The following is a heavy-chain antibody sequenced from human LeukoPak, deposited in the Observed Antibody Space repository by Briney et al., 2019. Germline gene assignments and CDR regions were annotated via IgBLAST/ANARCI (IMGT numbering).Heavy chain of an antibody. CDR3: ARGGPDEITMVRGVIPWFDP. J-gene: IGHJ5*02. Sequence: SETLSLTCAVYGGSFSGYCWSWIRQPPGKGLEWIGEINHSGSTNYNPSLKSRVTISVDTSKNQFSLKLSSVTAADTAVYYCARGGPDEITMVRGVIPWFDPWGQGTLVTVSS. D-gene: IGHD3-10*01. V-gene: IGHV4-34*01. CDR1: GGSFSGYC. CDR2: INHSGST.